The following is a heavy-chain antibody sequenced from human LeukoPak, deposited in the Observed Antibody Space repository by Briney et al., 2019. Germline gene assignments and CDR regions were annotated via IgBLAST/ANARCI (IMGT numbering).Heavy chain of an antibody. D-gene: IGHD3-10*01. CDR1: GVSISSYY. CDR2: IYYSGST. Sequence: SETLSLTCTVSGVSISSYYWSWIRQPPGKGLEWIGYIYYSGSTNYNPSLKSRVTMSVDTSKNQFSLKLSSVTAADTAVYYCARRGVTGWFDPWGQGTLVTVSS. V-gene: IGHV4-59*12. CDR3: ARRGVTGWFDP. J-gene: IGHJ5*02.